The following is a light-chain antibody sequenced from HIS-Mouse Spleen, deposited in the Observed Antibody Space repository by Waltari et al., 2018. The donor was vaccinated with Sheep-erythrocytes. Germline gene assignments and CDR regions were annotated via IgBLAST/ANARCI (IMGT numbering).Light chain of an antibody. CDR2: DAS. CDR1: SSDVGGYNY. J-gene: IGLJ2*01. V-gene: IGLV2-14*01. Sequence: QSALTQPASVSGSPGQSITISCTGTSSDVGGYNYVSWYQQHPGKAPKIMIYDASNRPSGVSNRFSGSKSGNTPSLTISGLQAEDEADYYCSSYTSSSTLVVFGGGTKLTVL. CDR3: SSYTSSSTLVV.